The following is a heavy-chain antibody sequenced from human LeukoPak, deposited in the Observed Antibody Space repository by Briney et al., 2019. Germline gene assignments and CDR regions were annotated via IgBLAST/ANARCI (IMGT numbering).Heavy chain of an antibody. CDR2: INTISGGT. Sequence: ASVNVSCKASGYTFTGYYMHWVRQAPGQGLEWIGWINTISGGTNYAQKFQGRVTMTRDTSISTAYMELSRLRSDDTAVYYCASDYRDAFDIWGQGTMVTVSS. CDR3: ASDYRDAFDI. D-gene: IGHD3-16*02. V-gene: IGHV1-2*02. CDR1: GYTFTGYY. J-gene: IGHJ3*02.